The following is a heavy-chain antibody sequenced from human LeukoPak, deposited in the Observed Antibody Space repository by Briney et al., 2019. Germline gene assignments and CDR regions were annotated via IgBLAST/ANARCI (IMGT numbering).Heavy chain of an antibody. CDR1: GGSISSYY. J-gene: IGHJ4*02. Sequence: SETLSLTCTVSGGSISSYYWSWIRQPPGKGLEWIGYIYYSGSTNYNPSPKSRVTISVDTSKNQFSLKLSSVTAADTAVYYCARGQQQLRSGYYFDYWGQGTLVTVSS. CDR2: IYYSGST. D-gene: IGHD6-13*01. V-gene: IGHV4-59*01. CDR3: ARGQQQLRSGYYFDY.